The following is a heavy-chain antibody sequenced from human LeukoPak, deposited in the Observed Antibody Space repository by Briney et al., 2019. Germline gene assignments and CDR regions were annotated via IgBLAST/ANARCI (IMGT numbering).Heavy chain of an antibody. D-gene: IGHD6-13*01. J-gene: IGHJ6*03. CDR1: GGSISSGSYY. CDR3: AGSSSSWYSPYYYYYMDV. V-gene: IGHV4-61*02. Sequence: SETLSLTCTVSGGSISSGSYYWSWIRQPAGKGLEWIGRIYTSGSTNYNPPLKSRVTISVDTSKNQFSLKLSSVTAADTAVYYCAGSSSSWYSPYYYYYMDVWGKGTTVTISS. CDR2: IYTSGST.